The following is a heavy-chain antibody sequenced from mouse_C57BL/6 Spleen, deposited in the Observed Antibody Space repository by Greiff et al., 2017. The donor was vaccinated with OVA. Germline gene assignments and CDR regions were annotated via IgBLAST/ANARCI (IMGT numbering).Heavy chain of an antibody. CDR2: IDPEDGDT. Sequence: VHVKQSGAELVRPGASVKLSCTASGFNIKDYYMHWVKQRPEQGLEWIGRIDPEDGDTEYAPKFQGKATMTADTSSNTAYLQLSSLTSEDTAVYYCTKDYDALYYYAMDYWGQGTSVTVSS. J-gene: IGHJ4*01. V-gene: IGHV14-1*01. CDR1: GFNIKDYY. CDR3: TKDYDALYYYAMDY. D-gene: IGHD2-4*01.